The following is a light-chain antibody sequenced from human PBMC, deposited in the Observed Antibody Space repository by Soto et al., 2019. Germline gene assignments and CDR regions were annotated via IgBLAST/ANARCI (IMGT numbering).Light chain of an antibody. CDR2: EVS. CDR3: SSYTSSTTRV. CDR1: SSDVGTYNY. V-gene: IGLV2-14*01. J-gene: IGLJ1*01. Sequence: QSALTHPASVSGSPGQSITISCTGTSSDVGTYNYVSWYQQHPGQAPKLMIFEVSNRPSGISNRFSGSKSGNTASLTISGLRAEEEADYYCSSYTSSTTRVFGTGTKVTVL.